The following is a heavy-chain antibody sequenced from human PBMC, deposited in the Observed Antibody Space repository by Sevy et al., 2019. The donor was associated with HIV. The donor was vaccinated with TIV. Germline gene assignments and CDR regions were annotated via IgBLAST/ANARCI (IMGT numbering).Heavy chain of an antibody. V-gene: IGHV3-30*04. CDR1: GFIFSNYA. CDR3: ARDPTYSSDTRGYYPFDS. J-gene: IGHJ4*02. Sequence: GGCLRLSCAASGFIFSNYAIHWVRRAPGKGLEWLAVISYDGSNKHYAASVKGRFTISRDNSRNMLFLQMNSLRLDDTAVYYCARDPTYSSDTRGYYPFDSWGQGTLVTVSS. CDR2: ISYDGSNK. D-gene: IGHD3-22*01.